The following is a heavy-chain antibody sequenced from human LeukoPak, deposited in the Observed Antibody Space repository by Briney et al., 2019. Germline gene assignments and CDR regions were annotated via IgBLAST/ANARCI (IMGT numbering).Heavy chain of an antibody. J-gene: IGHJ4*02. D-gene: IGHD2-2*01. CDR1: GFTFDDYA. Sequence: GGSLRLSCAASGFTFDDYAMHWVRQAPGKGLEWVSGISWNSGSIGYADSAKGRFTISRDNAKNSLYLQMNSLRAEDTAVYYCARGRRGVVVPAAHRYYFDYWGQGTLVTVSS. V-gene: IGHV3-9*01. CDR2: ISWNSGSI. CDR3: ARGRRGVVVPAAHRYYFDY.